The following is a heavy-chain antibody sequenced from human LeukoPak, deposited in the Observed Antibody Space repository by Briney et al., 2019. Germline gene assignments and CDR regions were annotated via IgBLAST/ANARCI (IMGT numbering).Heavy chain of an antibody. J-gene: IGHJ4*02. CDR1: GFTFSSYA. D-gene: IGHD6-19*01. CDR2: ISGSGGST. V-gene: IGHV3-23*01. Sequence: GGSLRLSCAASGFTFSSYAMSRVRQAPGKGLEWVSAISGSGGSTYYADSVKGRFTISRDNSKNTLYLQMNSLRAEDTAVYYCAKDLRSSGWYYFDYWGQGTLVTVSS. CDR3: AKDLRSSGWYYFDY.